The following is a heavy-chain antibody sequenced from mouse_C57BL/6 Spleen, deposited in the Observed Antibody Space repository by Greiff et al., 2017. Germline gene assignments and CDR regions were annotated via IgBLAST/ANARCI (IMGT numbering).Heavy chain of an antibody. CDR1: GFTFSSYT. D-gene: IGHD1-1*01. V-gene: IGHV5-9*01. Sequence: EVMLVESGGGLVKPGGSLKLSCAASGFTFSSYTMSWVRQTPEKRLEWVATISGGGGNTYYPDSVKGRFTISRDKAKNTLYLQMISLRSEDTALYYCARHGTVDPWFAYWGQGTLVTVSA. CDR3: ARHGTVDPWFAY. CDR2: ISGGGGNT. J-gene: IGHJ3*01.